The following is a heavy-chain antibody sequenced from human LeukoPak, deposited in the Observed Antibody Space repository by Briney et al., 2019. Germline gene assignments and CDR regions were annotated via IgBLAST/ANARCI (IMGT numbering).Heavy chain of an antibody. CDR3: AKDQSYSAYYYYYGMDV. D-gene: IGHD4-11*01. CDR1: GFTFSSYA. Sequence: GSLRLSCAASGFTFSSYAMSWVRQAPGKGLEWVSAISGSGGSTYYADSVKGRFTISRDNSKNTLYLQMNSLRAEDTAVYYCAKDQSYSAYYYYYGMDVWGQGTTVTVSS. CDR2: ISGSGGST. V-gene: IGHV3-23*01. J-gene: IGHJ6*02.